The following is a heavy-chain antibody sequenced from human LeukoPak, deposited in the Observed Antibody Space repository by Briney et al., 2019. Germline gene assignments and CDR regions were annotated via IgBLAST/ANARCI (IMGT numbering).Heavy chain of an antibody. CDR1: GGSISNYY. V-gene: IGHV4-59*01. D-gene: IGHD3-3*01. CDR3: AARRAFGVTPSWFDP. J-gene: IGHJ5*02. CDR2: IYYSGST. Sequence: PSETLSLTCTVSGGSISNYYWSWIRQPPGKGLEWIGNIYYSGSTNYNPSLKSRVTISVDTSKNQFSLKLSSVTAADTAVYYCAARRAFGVTPSWFDPWGQGTLVTVSS.